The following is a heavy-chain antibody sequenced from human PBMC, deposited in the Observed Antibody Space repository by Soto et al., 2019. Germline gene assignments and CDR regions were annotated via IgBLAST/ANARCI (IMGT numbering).Heavy chain of an antibody. Sequence: QVQLVESGGGVVQPGRSLRLSCAASGFTFSSYAMHWVRQAPGKGLEWVAVISYDGSNKYYADSVKGRFTISRDNSKNTLYLQMNSRRAEDTAVYYCASVPRSSTDYRGQGTLVTVSS. D-gene: IGHD6-6*01. CDR1: GFTFSSYA. V-gene: IGHV3-30-3*01. CDR2: ISYDGSNK. J-gene: IGHJ4*02. CDR3: ASVPRSSTDY.